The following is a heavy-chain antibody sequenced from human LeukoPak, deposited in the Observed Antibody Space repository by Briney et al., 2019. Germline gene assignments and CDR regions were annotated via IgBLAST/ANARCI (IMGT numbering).Heavy chain of an antibody. CDR1: GFTFDDYA. V-gene: IGHV3-9*01. D-gene: IGHD3-10*01. Sequence: GGSLRLSCAASGFTFDDYATHWVRQAPGKGLEWVSGISWNSGSIGYADSVKGRFTISRDNAKNSLYLQMNSLRAEDTALYYCAKDIGTGFGELVFDYWGQGTLVTVSS. CDR2: ISWNSGSI. CDR3: AKDIGTGFGELVFDY. J-gene: IGHJ4*02.